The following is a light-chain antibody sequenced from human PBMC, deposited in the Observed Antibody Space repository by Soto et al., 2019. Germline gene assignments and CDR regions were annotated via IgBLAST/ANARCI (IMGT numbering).Light chain of an antibody. J-gene: IGLJ2*01. V-gene: IGLV4-69*01. Sequence: QSVLTQSPSASASPGASVKLTCTLSSGHSSYAIAWHQQQPEKGPRYLMKLDSDGSHTKGDAIPDRFSGSSSGAERYLTISRLQSEDEADYYCQTWGTGIHVVFGGGTKLTVL. CDR1: SGHSSYA. CDR2: LDSDGSH. CDR3: QTWGTGIHVV.